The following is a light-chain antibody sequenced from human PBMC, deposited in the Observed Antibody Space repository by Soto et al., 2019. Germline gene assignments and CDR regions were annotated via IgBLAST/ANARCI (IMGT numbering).Light chain of an antibody. CDR3: NSYTTGTPWV. V-gene: IGLV2-14*01. CDR1: TSDVGRYNY. CDR2: DVS. Sequence: QSALTQPASVSGSPGQSITISCTGTTSDVGRYNYVSWHQQHPGKAPKLLIFDVSNRPSGVSDRFSGSKVGNTAPLTISGLQAEDEADYYCNSYTTGTPWVFGGGTKLTVL. J-gene: IGLJ3*02.